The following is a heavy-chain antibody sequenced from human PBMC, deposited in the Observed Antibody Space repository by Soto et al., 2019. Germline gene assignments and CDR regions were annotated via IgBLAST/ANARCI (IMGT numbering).Heavy chain of an antibody. CDR3: ARMASFYCSGGSCYPTYGMDV. CDR1: GFTFSKHA. Sequence: QVQLVESGGGVVQPGRSLRLSCAASGFTFSKHAMHWVRQAPGKGLEWVAVISSDGSNKYYADSVKGRFTISRDNSKKTLYLQMNSLRAEDTAVCYCARMASFYCSGGSCYPTYGMDVWGQGTTVTVSS. CDR2: ISSDGSNK. V-gene: IGHV3-30-3*01. D-gene: IGHD2-15*01. J-gene: IGHJ6*02.